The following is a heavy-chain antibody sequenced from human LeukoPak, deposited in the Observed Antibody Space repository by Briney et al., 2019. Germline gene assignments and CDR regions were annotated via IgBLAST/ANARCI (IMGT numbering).Heavy chain of an antibody. V-gene: IGHV4-59*01. CDR2: IFYGGST. D-gene: IGHD6-13*01. Sequence: PSETLSLTCTVSGGSISSYYWSWIRQPPGKGLEWIGYIFYGGSTNYNPSLKSRVTISVDTSKNQFSLKLSSVTAADTAVYYCARGRGGYSSSWYSGFDYWGQGTLVTVSS. CDR3: ARGRGGYSSSWYSGFDY. CDR1: GGSISSYY. J-gene: IGHJ4*02.